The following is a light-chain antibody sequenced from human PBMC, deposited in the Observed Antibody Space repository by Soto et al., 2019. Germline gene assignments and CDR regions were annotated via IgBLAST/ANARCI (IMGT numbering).Light chain of an antibody. Sequence: SYELTQPPSVSVAPGQTARIACGGNNIGRKSVHWYQQKPGQAPVLVVYDDSDRPAGIPERFSGYNSGNTATLTISRVEAGDEADYYCQVWDNASDHRVFGGGTQLTVL. J-gene: IGLJ3*02. CDR2: DDS. CDR1: NIGRKS. V-gene: IGLV3-21*02. CDR3: QVWDNASDHRV.